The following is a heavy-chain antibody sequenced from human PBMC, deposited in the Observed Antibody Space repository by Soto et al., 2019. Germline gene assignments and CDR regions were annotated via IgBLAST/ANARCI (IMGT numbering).Heavy chain of an antibody. Sequence: EVQLVETGGGLIQPGGSLRLSCAASGFSVRTNYMSWVRQSPGKGLEWVSVFESGGSIYYADSVKGRFIISRDDAKNTVYHQMNYLRAEDTAVYYCARAGVTPDFFDYWGQGTLVTVSS. CDR3: ARAGVTPDFFDY. CDR1: GFSVRTNY. J-gene: IGHJ4*02. CDR2: FESGGSI. V-gene: IGHV3-53*02. D-gene: IGHD2-21*02.